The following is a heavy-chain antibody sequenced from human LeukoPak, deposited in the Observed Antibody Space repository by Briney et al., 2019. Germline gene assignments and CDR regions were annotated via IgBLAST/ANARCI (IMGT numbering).Heavy chain of an antibody. CDR3: ARWYYYDSSGLRQGQNWFDP. CDR2: IYYSGST. D-gene: IGHD3-22*01. V-gene: IGHV4-39*01. J-gene: IGHJ5*02. Sequence: PSETLSLTCTVSGGSISSSSYYWGWIRQPPGKGLEWIGSIYYSGSTYYNPSLKGRVTISVDTSKNQFSLKLSSVTAADTAVYYCARWYYYDSSGLRQGQNWFDPWGQGTLVTVSS. CDR1: GGSISSSSYY.